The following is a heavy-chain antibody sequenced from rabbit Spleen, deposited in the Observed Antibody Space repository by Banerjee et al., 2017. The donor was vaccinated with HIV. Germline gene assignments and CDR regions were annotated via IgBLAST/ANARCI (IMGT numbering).Heavy chain of an antibody. CDR3: ARGRAVGYVDYGSGLGL. V-gene: IGHV1S45*01. CDR2: IYTGNGKT. CDR1: GFSFSSRYD. J-gene: IGHJ3*01. D-gene: IGHD2-1*01. Sequence: QEQLVESGGGLVKPGASLTLTCTASGFSFSSRYDMCWVRQAPGKGLEWIGCIYTGNGKTYYASWAKGRFTISKTSSTTVTLQVTSLTAADTATYFCARGRAVGYVDYGSGLGLWGQGTLVTVS.